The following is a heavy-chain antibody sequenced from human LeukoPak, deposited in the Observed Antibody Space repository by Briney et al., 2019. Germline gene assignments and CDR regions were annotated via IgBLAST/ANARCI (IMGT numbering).Heavy chain of an antibody. CDR3: ARGFNDYGDYGWYFDL. CDR1: GFTFSSYA. J-gene: IGHJ2*01. D-gene: IGHD4-17*01. V-gene: IGHV3-23*01. Sequence: GGSLRLSCAASGFTFSSYAMSWVRQAPGKGLEWVSAISGSGGSTYYADSVKGRFTISRDNSKNTLYLQMNSLRAEDTAVYYCARGFNDYGDYGWYFDLWGRGTLVTVSS. CDR2: ISGSGGST.